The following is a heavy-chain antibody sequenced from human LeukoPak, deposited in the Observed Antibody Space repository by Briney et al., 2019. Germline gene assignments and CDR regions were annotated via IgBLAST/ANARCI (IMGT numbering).Heavy chain of an antibody. D-gene: IGHD2-2*01. J-gene: IGHJ5*02. CDR1: GGSFSGYY. CDR2: INHSGST. V-gene: IGHV4-34*01. CDR3: ARVVGWGYCSSTSCQEGHWFDP. Sequence: PSETLSLTCAVYGGSFSGYYWSWIRQPPGKGLEWIGEINHSGSTNYNPSLKSRVTISVDTSKNQFSLKLSSVTAADTAVYYCARVVGWGYCSSTSCQEGHWFDPWGQGTLVTVSS.